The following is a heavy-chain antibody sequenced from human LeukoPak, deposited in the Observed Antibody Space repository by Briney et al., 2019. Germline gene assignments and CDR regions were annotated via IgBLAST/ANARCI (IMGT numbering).Heavy chain of an antibody. CDR1: GYTFTDYY. CDR2: INSNSGAT. CDR3: ARGRDRGASTPFDY. Sequence: ASVKVSCKASGYTFTDYYMHWVRQAPGQGPEWMGWINSNSGATNYAQKFQGRVTMTRDTSISTVYMELSSLRSDDTAVYYCARGRDRGASTPFDYWGQGTLVTVSS. D-gene: IGHD1-26*01. V-gene: IGHV1-2*02. J-gene: IGHJ4*02.